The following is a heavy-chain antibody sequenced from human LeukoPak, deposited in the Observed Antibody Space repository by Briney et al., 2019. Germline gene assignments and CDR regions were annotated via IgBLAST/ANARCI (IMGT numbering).Heavy chain of an antibody. CDR2: INPSGGST. V-gene: IGHV1-46*01. D-gene: IGHD6-13*01. Sequence: ASVKVSCKASGYTFTSYYMHRVRQAPGQGLEWMGIINPSGGSTSYAQKFQGRVTMTRDTSTSTVYMELSSLRSEDTAVYYCARAMFHSSSWYGGDYWGQGTLVTVSS. CDR1: GYTFTSYY. J-gene: IGHJ4*02. CDR3: ARAMFHSSSWYGGDY.